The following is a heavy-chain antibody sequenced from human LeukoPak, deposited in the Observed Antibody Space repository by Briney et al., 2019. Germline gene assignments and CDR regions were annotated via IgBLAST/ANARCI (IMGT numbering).Heavy chain of an antibody. J-gene: IGHJ6*02. D-gene: IGHD3-10*01. V-gene: IGHV4-34*01. Sequence: SETLPLTCAVYGGSFSGYYWSWIRQPPGKGLEWIGEINHSGSTNYNPSLKSRVTISVDTSKNQFPLKLSSVTAADTAVYYCARWGKRITMVRGVRGMDVWGQGTTVTVSS. CDR2: INHSGST. CDR1: GGSFSGYY. CDR3: ARWGKRITMVRGVRGMDV.